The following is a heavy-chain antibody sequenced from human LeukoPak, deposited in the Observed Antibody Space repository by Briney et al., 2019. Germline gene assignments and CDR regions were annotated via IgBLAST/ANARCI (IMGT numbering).Heavy chain of an antibody. J-gene: IGHJ4*02. V-gene: IGHV4-59*08. D-gene: IGHD6-19*01. CDR1: GGSISSYY. CDR2: ISYSGST. CDR3: AMYSSGWFGDR. Sequence: SETLSLTCTVSGGSISSYYWSWIRQPPGKGLEWIAYISYSGSTDYNPSLKSRVTILVDTSKNQVSLKLSSVTAADTAVYYCAMYSSGWFGDRWGQGTLVTVSS.